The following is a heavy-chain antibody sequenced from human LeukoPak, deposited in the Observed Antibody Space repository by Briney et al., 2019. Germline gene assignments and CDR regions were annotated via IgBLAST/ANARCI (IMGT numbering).Heavy chain of an antibody. J-gene: IGHJ4*02. V-gene: IGHV3-23*01. D-gene: IGHD2-15*01. Sequence: PGGSLRLSCAASGFTFSSYAMSWVRQAPGKGVEWVSDISGRGGSIYYADSVKGRFTIPRDNSKNTLYLQMNSLRAEDTAVYYCAKNRVCSGGSCYFEFHDYWGQGTLVTVSS. CDR3: AKNRVCSGGSCYFEFHDY. CDR2: ISGRGGSI. CDR1: GFTFSSYA.